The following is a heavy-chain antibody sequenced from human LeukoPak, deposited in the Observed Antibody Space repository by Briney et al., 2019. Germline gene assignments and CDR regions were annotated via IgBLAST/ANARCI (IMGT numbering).Heavy chain of an antibody. D-gene: IGHD6-6*01. J-gene: IGHJ3*02. V-gene: IGHV3-23*01. CDR2: ISGSGGST. CDR3: AMSYSSSSVVAFDI. CDR1: GFTFSDYA. Sequence: PGGSLRLSCAASGFTFSDYAMSWVRQAPGKGLEWVSAISGSGGSTFYVDSVKGRFTISRDNSKNTLYLQMNSLRAEDTAVYYCAMSYSSSSVVAFDIWGQGTMVTVSS.